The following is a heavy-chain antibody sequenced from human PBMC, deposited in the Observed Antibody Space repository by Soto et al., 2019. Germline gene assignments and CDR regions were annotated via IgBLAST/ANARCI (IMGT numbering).Heavy chain of an antibody. CDR2: ISGSGGST. Sequence: GGSLRLSCAASGFTFSSYAMSWVRQAPGKGLEWVSAISGSGGSTYYADSVKGRFTISRDNSKNTLYLQMNSLRAEDTAVYYCGKGLEGGFYYYYMDVWGKGTTVTVSS. CDR3: GKGLEGGFYYYYMDV. D-gene: IGHD6-25*01. V-gene: IGHV3-23*01. J-gene: IGHJ6*03. CDR1: GFTFSSYA.